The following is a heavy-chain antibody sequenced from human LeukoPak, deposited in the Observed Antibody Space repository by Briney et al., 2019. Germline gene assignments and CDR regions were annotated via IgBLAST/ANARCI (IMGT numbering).Heavy chain of an antibody. V-gene: IGHV3-30*02. CDR3: ARDYSSSSGLDY. D-gene: IGHD6-6*01. CDR2: IRYDGSNK. Sequence: GGSLRLSCAASGFTFSDYYMSWIRQAPGKGLEWVAFIRYDGSNKYYADSVKGRFTISRDNSKNTLYLQMNSLRAEDTAVYYCARDYSSSSGLDYWGQGSLVTVSA. J-gene: IGHJ4*02. CDR1: GFTFSDYY.